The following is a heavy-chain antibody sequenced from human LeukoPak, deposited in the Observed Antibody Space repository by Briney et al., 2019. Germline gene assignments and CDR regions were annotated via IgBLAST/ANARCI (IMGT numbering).Heavy chain of an antibody. CDR3: AKDRSHLPVAGFDS. J-gene: IGHJ4*02. D-gene: IGHD6-19*01. Sequence: GGSLRLSCAASGFTFSSYAMSWVRQAPGKGLEWVSAISSSGDNTYYADAVKGRFTISRDNSKNTLFLQMLSLRAEDTALYYCAKDRSHLPVAGFDSWGQGTLVTVSS. CDR1: GFTFSSYA. CDR2: ISSSGDNT. V-gene: IGHV3-23*01.